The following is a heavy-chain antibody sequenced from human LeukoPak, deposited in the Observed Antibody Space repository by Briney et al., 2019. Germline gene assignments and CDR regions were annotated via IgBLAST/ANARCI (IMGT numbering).Heavy chain of an antibody. V-gene: IGHV3-7*01. Sequence: GGSLRLSCAASGFTFSSYGMHWVRQAPGKGLEWVANIKQDGSEKYYVDSVKGRFTISRDNAKNSLYLQMNSLRAEDTAVYYCARGGPYSSGWQFVDYWGQGTLVTVSS. D-gene: IGHD6-19*01. CDR3: ARGGPYSSGWQFVDY. CDR2: IKQDGSEK. CDR1: GFTFSSYG. J-gene: IGHJ4*02.